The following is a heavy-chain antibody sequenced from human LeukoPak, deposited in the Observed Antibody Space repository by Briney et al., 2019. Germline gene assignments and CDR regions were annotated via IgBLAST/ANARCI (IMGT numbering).Heavy chain of an antibody. V-gene: IGHV1-2*02. Sequence: ASVKVSCKASGYTFTGYYMHWVRQAPGQGLEWMGWINPNSGGTNYAQKFQGRGTMTRDTSISTAYMELSRLRSDDTAVYYCARDRRGSYFNYYYMDVWGKGTTVTISS. CDR3: ARDRRGSYFNYYYMDV. J-gene: IGHJ6*03. CDR2: INPNSGGT. CDR1: GYTFTGYY. D-gene: IGHD3-16*01.